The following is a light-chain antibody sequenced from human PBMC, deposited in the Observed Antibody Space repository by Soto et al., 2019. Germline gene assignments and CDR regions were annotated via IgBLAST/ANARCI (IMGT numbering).Light chain of an antibody. J-gene: IGKJ1*01. CDR3: QQSYSTTWT. CDR2: GAS. Sequence: EFVLTQSPGTLSFSPGERATLSCRASQSVSSNLAWYQQKPGQAPRLLIHGASTRATGFPARFSGSGSGTDFTLTISSLQPEDFATYYCQQSYSTTWTFGQGTKV. CDR1: QSVSSN. V-gene: IGKV3-15*01.